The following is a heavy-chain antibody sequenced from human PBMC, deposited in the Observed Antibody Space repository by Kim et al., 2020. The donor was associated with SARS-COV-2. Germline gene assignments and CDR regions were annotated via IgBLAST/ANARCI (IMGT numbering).Heavy chain of an antibody. CDR3: ARGPGGMDV. CDR2: GKP. Sequence: GKPTYAKGFTGRSVLSWDTSVSTAYLQISSLRAEDTAVYYCARGPGGMDVWGQGTTVTVSS. V-gene: IGHV7-4-1*02. J-gene: IGHJ6*02.